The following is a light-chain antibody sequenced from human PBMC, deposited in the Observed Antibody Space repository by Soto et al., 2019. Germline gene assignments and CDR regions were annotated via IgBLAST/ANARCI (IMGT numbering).Light chain of an antibody. CDR3: QQKYRLPRT. V-gene: IGKV1-39*01. CDR1: QSISRY. J-gene: IGKJ1*01. Sequence: DIQMTQSPSSLRASVGERVTITCRASQSISRYLNWYQQKPGKAPKILIYGASTLQSGVPSRFSGSGSGTDFTLTISSLQPEDFATYLCQQKYRLPRTFGQGTKVDIK. CDR2: GAS.